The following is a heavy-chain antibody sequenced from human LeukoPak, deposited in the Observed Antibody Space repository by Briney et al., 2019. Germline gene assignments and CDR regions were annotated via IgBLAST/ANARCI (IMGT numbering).Heavy chain of an antibody. D-gene: IGHD5-12*01. J-gene: IGHJ4*02. CDR2: IYYSGST. V-gene: IGHV4-39*01. CDR3: IHYSSGYDSDY. Sequence: SETLSLTCTVSGGSISSSSYYWGWIRQPPGKGLEWIGSIYYSGSTYYNPSLKSRVTISADTSKNQFSLKLSSVTAADTAVYYCIHYSSGYDSDYWGQGTLVTVSS. CDR1: GGSISSSSYY.